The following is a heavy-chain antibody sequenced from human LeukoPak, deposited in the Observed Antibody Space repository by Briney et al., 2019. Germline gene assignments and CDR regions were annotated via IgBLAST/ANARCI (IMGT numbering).Heavy chain of an antibody. Sequence: PGRSLRLSCAVSGFTYSTYRMHWVRQAPGKGLEWVAVIWNDGSKTYYADSVKGRFTISRDNSKNTLYLQMNSLSAEDTAVYYCVRLSTFKVGSTAYDAFDLWGQGTMVTVSS. J-gene: IGHJ3*01. CDR2: IWNDGSKT. D-gene: IGHD1-26*01. CDR1: GFTYSTYR. CDR3: VRLSTFKVGSTAYDAFDL. V-gene: IGHV3-33*08.